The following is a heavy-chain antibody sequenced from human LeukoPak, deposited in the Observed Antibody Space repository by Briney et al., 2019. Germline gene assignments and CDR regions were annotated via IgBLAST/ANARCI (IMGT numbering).Heavy chain of an antibody. CDR1: GYTFTSHH. D-gene: IGHD3-10*01. V-gene: IGHV1-46*01. CDR2: INPSGGST. Sequence: EASVKVSCKASGYTFTSHHMHWVRQAPGQGLEWMGIINPSGGSTSYAQKFQGRVTMTRDMSTSTVYMELSSLRSEDTAVYYCASAYYYGSGSYWAVGYMDVWGKGTMVTVSS. J-gene: IGHJ6*03. CDR3: ASAYYYGSGSYWAVGYMDV.